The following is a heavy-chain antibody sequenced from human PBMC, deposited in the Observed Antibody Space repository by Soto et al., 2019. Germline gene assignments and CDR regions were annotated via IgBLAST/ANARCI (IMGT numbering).Heavy chain of an antibody. CDR2: INSDGSST. D-gene: IGHD4-17*01. CDR1: GFTFSSYW. Sequence: WGSLRLSCAACGFTFSSYWMHWVRQAPGKGLVWVSRINSDGSSTSYADSVKGRFTTSRDNAKNTLYLQMNSLRAEDTAVYYCVRTTVTSDYWGQGTLVTVPQ. V-gene: IGHV3-74*01. CDR3: VRTTVTSDY. J-gene: IGHJ4*02.